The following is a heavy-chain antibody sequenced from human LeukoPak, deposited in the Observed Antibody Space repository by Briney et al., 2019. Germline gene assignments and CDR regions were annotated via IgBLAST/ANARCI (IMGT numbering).Heavy chain of an antibody. CDR3: VRHMSTNTGYFDS. CDR1: GGSINGHSYY. Sequence: SETLSLTCTVSGGSINGHSYYWGWIRQPPGKGLEWIGSVYYDGTSYSNPSLPSRAAVFVDTSRDEFSLDLSLVTAADTAVYYCVRHMSTNTGYFDSCGQGTLVSVSS. V-gene: IGHV4-39*01. CDR2: VYYDGTS. D-gene: IGHD5-24*01. J-gene: IGHJ4*02.